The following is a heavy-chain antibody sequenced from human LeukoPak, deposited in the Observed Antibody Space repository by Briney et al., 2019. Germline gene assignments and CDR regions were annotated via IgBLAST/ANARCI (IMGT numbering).Heavy chain of an antibody. V-gene: IGHV3-30*03. J-gene: IGHJ2*01. Sequence: PGGSLRLSCAASGCTFRRHGMHWVRQAPGKGLEWVVVISADGNTKYYVDSVEGRFTISRDNSKSTVYLEMNSLREEDTAVYYCAREGASGNWYFDLWGRGTQVTVSS. D-gene: IGHD3-10*01. CDR2: ISADGNTK. CDR3: AREGASGNWYFDL. CDR1: GCTFRRHG.